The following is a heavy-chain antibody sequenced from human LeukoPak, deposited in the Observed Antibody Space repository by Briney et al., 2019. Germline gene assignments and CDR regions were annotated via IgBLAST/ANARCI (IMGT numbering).Heavy chain of an antibody. Sequence: ASVKVSCKASGYTFTSYGISWVRQAPGQGLESMGWISAYNGNTNYAQKLQGRVTMTTDTSTSTAYMELRSLRSDDTAVYYCARGPYGDPYNWFDPWGQGTLVTVSS. CDR1: GYTFTSYG. CDR3: ARGPYGDPYNWFDP. D-gene: IGHD4-17*01. CDR2: ISAYNGNT. J-gene: IGHJ5*02. V-gene: IGHV1-18*01.